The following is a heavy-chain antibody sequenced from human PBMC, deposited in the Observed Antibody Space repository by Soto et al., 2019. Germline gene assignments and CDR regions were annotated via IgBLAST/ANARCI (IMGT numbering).Heavy chain of an antibody. V-gene: IGHV1-18*01. D-gene: IGHD1-7*01. Sequence: QVQLVQSVAEVKKPGASVKVSCKASGYTFTSYGISWVRQAPGQGLEWMGWISAYNGNTKHAQQLQGRVTMTTDTSTGTAYMELGSLRSGDADVYFCERRPNFIDYWGQGTLVTVSS. CDR1: GYTFTSYG. CDR2: ISAYNGNT. J-gene: IGHJ4*02. CDR3: ERRPNFIDY.